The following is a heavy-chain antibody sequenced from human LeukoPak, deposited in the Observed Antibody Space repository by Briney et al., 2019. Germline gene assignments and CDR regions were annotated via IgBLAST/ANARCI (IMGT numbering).Heavy chain of an antibody. D-gene: IGHD3-10*01. V-gene: IGHV3-7*01. Sequence: GGSLRLSCAASGFIFSSYWMSWVRQAPGKGLEWVANIKEDGSEKYYVDSVKGRFTISRDNAKNSLYLQMNSLRAEDTAVYYCARDVGSGYYYGVTDYWGQGTLVTVSS. CDR2: IKEDGSEK. J-gene: IGHJ4*02. CDR3: ARDVGSGYYYGVTDY. CDR1: GFIFSSYW.